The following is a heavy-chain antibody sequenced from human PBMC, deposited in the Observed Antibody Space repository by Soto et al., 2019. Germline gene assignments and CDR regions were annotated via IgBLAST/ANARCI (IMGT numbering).Heavy chain of an antibody. CDR1: GYTFTDYY. J-gene: IGHJ4*02. Sequence: QVQLVQSGAEVKKPGASVKVSCEASGYTFTDYYMHWVRQAPGQGVEWMGRISPKSGGTNYAQKFQGRVTMTWDTSLNTAYMELSSLTSEDTAVYYCARPPGYISDWYYFDLWGQGTLITVSS. CDR3: ARPPGYISDWYYFDL. D-gene: IGHD3-9*01. CDR2: ISPKSGGT. V-gene: IGHV1-2*02.